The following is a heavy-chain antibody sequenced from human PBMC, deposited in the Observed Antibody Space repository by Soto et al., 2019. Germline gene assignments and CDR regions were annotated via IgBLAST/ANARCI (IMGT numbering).Heavy chain of an antibody. CDR1: GGTFSSHG. D-gene: IGHD5-12*01. J-gene: IGHJ6*02. CDR2: IVPIFGTA. V-gene: IGHV1-69*05. Sequence: QVQLVQSGAEVKKPGSSVKVSCKASGGTFSSHGISWVRQAPGQGLEWMGGIVPIFGTADDAQRFRGRVTSTSDESQSTAYMELSSLRSEDTAVYYCARGRYSGYDMPDTYYYYSYGMDVWGQGTTVTVSS. CDR3: ARGRYSGYDMPDTYYYYSYGMDV.